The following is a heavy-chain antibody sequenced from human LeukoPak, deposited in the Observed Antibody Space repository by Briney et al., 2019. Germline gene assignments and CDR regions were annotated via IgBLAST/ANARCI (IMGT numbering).Heavy chain of an antibody. Sequence: ASVKVSCKASGGTFSSYAISWVRQAPGQGLEWMGRIIPILGIANYAQKFQGRVTITADKSTSTAYMELSSLRSEDTAVYYCARIPLTDSGYESLVGYFDYWGQGTLVTVSS. CDR2: IIPILGIA. D-gene: IGHD5-12*01. CDR3: ARIPLTDSGYESLVGYFDY. CDR1: GGTFSSYA. J-gene: IGHJ4*02. V-gene: IGHV1-69*04.